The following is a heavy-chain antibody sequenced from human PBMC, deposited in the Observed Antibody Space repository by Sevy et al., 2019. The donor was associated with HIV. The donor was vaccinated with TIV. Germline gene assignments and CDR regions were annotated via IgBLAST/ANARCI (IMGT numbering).Heavy chain of an antibody. CDR2: VSYDGGNT. CDR1: GFAFSDYA. Sequence: GGSLRLSCEAFGFAFSDYAMHWVRQVPGKGLEWLAVVSYDGGNTSYADSVKGRFTVSRDNSKNTLYLQMNSLRRDDTAVFYCERFPPQRAFDIWGQGTTVTVSS. J-gene: IGHJ3*02. V-gene: IGHV3-30-3*01. CDR3: ERFPPQRAFDI.